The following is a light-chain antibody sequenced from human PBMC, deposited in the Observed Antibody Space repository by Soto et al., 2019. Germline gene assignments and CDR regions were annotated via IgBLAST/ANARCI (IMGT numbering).Light chain of an antibody. CDR2: GVS. CDR3: QHYDNSAALT. V-gene: IGKV3-20*01. CDR1: QTVSSSC. Sequence: PGESVTLFCRASQTVSSSCLAWYQQKPGQAPRLLIYGVSSRATGIPDRFSGSGSGTDFTLTISRLQPEDFAVYYCQHYDNSAALTFGGGTNVEIK. J-gene: IGKJ4*01.